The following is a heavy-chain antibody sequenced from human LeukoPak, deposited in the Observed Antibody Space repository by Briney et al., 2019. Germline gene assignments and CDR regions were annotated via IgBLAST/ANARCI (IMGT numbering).Heavy chain of an antibody. D-gene: IGHD2-2*01. CDR1: GGSISSYY. Sequence: SETLSLTCTVSGGSISSYYWSWIRQPPGKGLEWIGYIYYSGSTNYNPSLKSRATISVDTSKNQFSLKLSSVTAADTAVYYCAREVPGWRLIGTQRQAYYYMDVWGKGTTVTISS. V-gene: IGHV4-59*01. CDR3: AREVPGWRLIGTQRQAYYYMDV. CDR2: IYYSGST. J-gene: IGHJ6*03.